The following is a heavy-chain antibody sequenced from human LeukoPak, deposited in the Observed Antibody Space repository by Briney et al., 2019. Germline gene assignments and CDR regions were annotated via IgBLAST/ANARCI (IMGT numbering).Heavy chain of an antibody. D-gene: IGHD1-14*01. CDR3: ASTPGFAAPFDY. Sequence: GGSLRLSCAASGFIVSSNYMSWVRQAPGKGLEWVSVIDSGGSTYYADSVKGRFTISRDNSKNTLYLQVNSLRAEDTAVYYCASTPGFAAPFDYWGQGTLVTVSS. CDR1: GFIVSSNY. V-gene: IGHV3-53*01. J-gene: IGHJ4*02. CDR2: IDSGGST.